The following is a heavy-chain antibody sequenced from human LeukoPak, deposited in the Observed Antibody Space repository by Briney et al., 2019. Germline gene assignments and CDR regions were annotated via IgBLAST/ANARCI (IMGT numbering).Heavy chain of an antibody. J-gene: IGHJ4*02. D-gene: IGHD1-26*01. CDR3: ARRSDSGSDDGEDYFDY. V-gene: IGHV4-39*01. CDR1: GGSIYSTTFY. CDR2: MYYDGST. Sequence: SETLSLTCTVSGGSIYSTTFYWGWVRQPPGKGLEWIGSMYYDGSTYHNPSLKSRVTISVDTSNNQFSLKLTSVTAADTAVYFCARRSDSGSDDGEDYFDYWGQGTLVTVSS.